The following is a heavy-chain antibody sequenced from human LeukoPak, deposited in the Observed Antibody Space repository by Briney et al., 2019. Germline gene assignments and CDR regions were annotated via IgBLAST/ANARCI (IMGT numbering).Heavy chain of an antibody. D-gene: IGHD3-10*01. CDR1: GFTFTNAW. V-gene: IGHV3-15*01. J-gene: IGHJ4*02. CDR2: IKSKGDGETT. Sequence: GGSLRLSCAASGFTFTNAWMTWVRQAPGKGLERVGRIKSKGDGETTDYAAPAKGRFTMSRDDSKATLYLQMNSLKAEDTAVYYCATDLGLTMIRGVIVHWGQGALVTVPS. CDR3: ATDLGLTMIRGVIVH.